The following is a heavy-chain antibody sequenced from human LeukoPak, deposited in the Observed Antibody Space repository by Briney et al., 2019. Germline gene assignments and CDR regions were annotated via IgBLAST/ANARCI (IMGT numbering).Heavy chain of an antibody. Sequence: GGSLRLSCVASGFTFSNYWMSWVRQAPGKGLEWVANIKQDRSEKYYVDSVKGRFTISRDNAKNSLYLQMNSLRTEDTAVYYCAKCVSRSTSCYYLAYWGQGTLVTVSS. J-gene: IGHJ4*02. CDR1: GFTFSNYW. CDR3: AKCVSRSTSCYYLAY. D-gene: IGHD2-2*01. V-gene: IGHV3-7*01. CDR2: IKQDRSEK.